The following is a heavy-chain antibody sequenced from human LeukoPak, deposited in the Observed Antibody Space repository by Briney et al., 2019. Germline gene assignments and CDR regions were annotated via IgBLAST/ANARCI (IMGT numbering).Heavy chain of an antibody. V-gene: IGHV4-34*01. CDR3: ARLGRTIFGVVIIPFDP. CDR1: GGSFSGYY. CDR2: INHSGST. J-gene: IGHJ5*02. Sequence: PSETLSLTCAVYGGSFSGYYWSWIRQPPGKGLEWIGEINHSGSTNYNPSLNSRVTISVDTSKNQFSLKLSSVTAADTAVYYCARLGRTIFGVVIIPFDPWGQGTLVTVSS. D-gene: IGHD3-3*01.